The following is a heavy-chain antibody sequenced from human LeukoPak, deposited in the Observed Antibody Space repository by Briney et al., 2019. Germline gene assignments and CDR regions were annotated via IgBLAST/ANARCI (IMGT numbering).Heavy chain of an antibody. CDR1: GFTFSSYT. CDR3: ARDGYCIGGACPTIN. J-gene: IGHJ4*02. CDR2: IRSTSGYI. V-gene: IGHV3-21*01. D-gene: IGHD2-8*02. Sequence: PGGSLRLSCAASGFTFSSYTMDWVRQAPGKGLEWVSSIRSTSGYITYTDSVKGRFTISRDNAKNSLFLQMNSLRAEDTAVYYCARDGYCIGGACPTINWGQETLVTVSS.